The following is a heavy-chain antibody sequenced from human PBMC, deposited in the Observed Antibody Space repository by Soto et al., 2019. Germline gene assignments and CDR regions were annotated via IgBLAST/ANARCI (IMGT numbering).Heavy chain of an antibody. CDR2: ISYDGSEK. Sequence: QVQLVESGGGVVQPGRSLRLSCAATGFTLSNYFMHWVRQGPGKGLEWVAAISYDGSEKLYADSVKGRFTLSRDNSKNTVYLQMNSLRGEDTAVYYCARDFPTMEYYSWGQGTLVTVSS. D-gene: IGHD2-8*01. J-gene: IGHJ4*02. CDR3: ARDFPTMEYYS. CDR1: GFTLSNYF. V-gene: IGHV3-30-3*01.